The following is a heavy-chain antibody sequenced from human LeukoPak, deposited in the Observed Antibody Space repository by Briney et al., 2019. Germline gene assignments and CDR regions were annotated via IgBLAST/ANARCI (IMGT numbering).Heavy chain of an antibody. Sequence: SVKDSCKASGGTFSSYAISWVRQAPGQGLEWMGGIIPIFGTANYARKFQGRVTITADESTSTAYMELSGLRSEDTAVYYCSKLLAYYYYMDVWGKGTTVTVSS. CDR2: IIPIFGTA. V-gene: IGHV1-69*13. CDR1: GGTFSSYA. CDR3: SKLLAYYYYMDV. D-gene: IGHD1-1*01. J-gene: IGHJ6*03.